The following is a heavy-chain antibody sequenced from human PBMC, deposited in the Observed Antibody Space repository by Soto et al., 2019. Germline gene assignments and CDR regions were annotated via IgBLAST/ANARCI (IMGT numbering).Heavy chain of an antibody. Sequence: QVQLVDSGGGVVQPGRSLRLSCTASGLTFSNYAMHWVRQAPGKGLEWVALISNDGSNKYYADSVKARFTISRYNSQNPLYLQMNTLRAEDTAVYFCAKVPLRPYYFDSLGQGTLVTVSS. CDR3: AKVPLRPYYFDS. J-gene: IGHJ4*02. CDR2: ISNDGSNK. V-gene: IGHV3-30*04. CDR1: GLTFSNYA.